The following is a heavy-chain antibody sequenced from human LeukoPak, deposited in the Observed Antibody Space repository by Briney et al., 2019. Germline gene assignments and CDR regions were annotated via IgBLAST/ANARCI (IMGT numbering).Heavy chain of an antibody. CDR3: ASGTSFDY. V-gene: IGHV4-34*01. J-gene: IGHJ4*02. CDR2: INRSGST. Sequence: SETLSLTCAVYGGSFSGYYWSWIRQPPGKGLEWIGEINRSGSTNYNPSLKSRVTISVDTSKNQFSLKLSSVTAADTAVYYCASGTSFDYWGQGTLVTVSS. CDR1: GGSFSGYY.